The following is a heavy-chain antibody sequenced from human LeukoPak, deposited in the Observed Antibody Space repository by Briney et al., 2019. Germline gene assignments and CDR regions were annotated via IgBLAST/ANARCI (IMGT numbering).Heavy chain of an antibody. D-gene: IGHD2-2*01. CDR2: ISGSGGST. CDR3: AEGGWAPGDVLVVPPDYYYMDV. Sequence: GGSLRLSCAASGFTFSSYAVSWVRQAPGKGLEWVSAISGSGGSTYYADSVKGRFTISRDNSKNTLYLQMNSLRAEDTAVYYCAEGGWAPGDVLVVPPDYYYMDVWGKGTTVTVSS. J-gene: IGHJ6*03. CDR1: GFTFSSYA. V-gene: IGHV3-23*01.